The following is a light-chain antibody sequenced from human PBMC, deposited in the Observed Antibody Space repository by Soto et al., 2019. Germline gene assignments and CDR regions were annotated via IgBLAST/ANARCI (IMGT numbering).Light chain of an antibody. CDR1: QSISIW. V-gene: IGKV1-5*03. CDR2: AAS. J-gene: IGKJ1*01. Sequence: DIQMTQSPSALSASIGYRFTITCRASQSISIWLAWYQQKPGKAPKLLIYAASSLESGVPSRFSGSGSGTEFTLTISSLQPDDFATYYCHHYNTYSTFGQGTTGDIK. CDR3: HHYNTYST.